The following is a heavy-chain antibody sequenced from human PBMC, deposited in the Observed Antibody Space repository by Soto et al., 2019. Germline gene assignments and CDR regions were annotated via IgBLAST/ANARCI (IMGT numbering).Heavy chain of an antibody. Sequence: GASVKVSCKASGYTFTSYGISWLRKAPGQGREGMGWISAYNGNTNYAQKFQGRVTMTTDTSTNTAYMELRSLRSDETPVYYCARTLNEWLLGQDWGQGTLVTVSS. CDR2: ISAYNGNT. D-gene: IGHD3-3*01. J-gene: IGHJ4*02. CDR3: ARTLNEWLLGQD. CDR1: GYTFTSYG. V-gene: IGHV1-18*01.